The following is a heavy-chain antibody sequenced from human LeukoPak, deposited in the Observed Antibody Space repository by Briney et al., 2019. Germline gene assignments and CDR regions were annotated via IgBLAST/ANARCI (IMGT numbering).Heavy chain of an antibody. CDR1: GFTFSSYA. Sequence: GGSPRLSCAASGFTFSSYAMSWVRQAPGKGLEWVSAISGSGGSTYYADSVKGRFTISRDNSKNTLYLQINSLRAEDTAVYYCAKGEQLAAGLDYWGQGTLVTVSS. V-gene: IGHV3-23*01. CDR2: ISGSGGST. CDR3: AKGEQLAAGLDY. D-gene: IGHD6-13*01. J-gene: IGHJ4*02.